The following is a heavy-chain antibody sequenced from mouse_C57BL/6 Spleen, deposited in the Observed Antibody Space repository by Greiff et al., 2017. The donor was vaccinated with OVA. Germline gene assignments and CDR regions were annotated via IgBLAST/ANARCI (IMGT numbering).Heavy chain of an antibody. CDR1: GYTFTSYW. V-gene: IGHV1-69*01. CDR2: IDPSDSYT. CDR3: ARLIYGNWYFDV. Sequence: VQLQQPGAELVMPGASVKLSCKASGYTFTSYWMHWVKQRPGQGLEWIGEIDPSDSYTNSNQKFKGKSTLTVDKSSSTAYMQLSSLTSEDSAVYYCARLIYGNWYFDVWGTGTTVTVSS. J-gene: IGHJ1*03. D-gene: IGHD2-1*01.